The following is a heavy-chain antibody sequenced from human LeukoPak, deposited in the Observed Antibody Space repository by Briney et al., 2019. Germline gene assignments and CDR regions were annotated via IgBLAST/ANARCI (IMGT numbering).Heavy chain of an antibody. Sequence: PSQTLSLTCTVSGGSISGGGYYWSWIRQHPGKGLEWIGYIYYSGSTYYNPSLKSRVTISVDTSKNQFSLKLSSVTAADTAVYYCARLDSSGYYPFDYWGQGTLVTVSS. CDR2: IYYSGST. J-gene: IGHJ4*02. CDR3: ARLDSSGYYPFDY. V-gene: IGHV4-31*03. D-gene: IGHD3-22*01. CDR1: GGSISGGGYY.